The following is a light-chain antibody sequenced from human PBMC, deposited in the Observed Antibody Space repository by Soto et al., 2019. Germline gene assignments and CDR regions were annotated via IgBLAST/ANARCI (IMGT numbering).Light chain of an antibody. Sequence: EVVLTQSPDTLSLSPGERATLSCRASQAISSNYVAWYQQKPGQAPRLLIYSSSSRATGIPDRFSGSGSGTHFTLTISRLEPEDFAVYHCQQYGSVFGPGTNVQIK. CDR3: QQYGSV. CDR1: QAISSNY. CDR2: SSS. J-gene: IGKJ3*01. V-gene: IGKV3-20*01.